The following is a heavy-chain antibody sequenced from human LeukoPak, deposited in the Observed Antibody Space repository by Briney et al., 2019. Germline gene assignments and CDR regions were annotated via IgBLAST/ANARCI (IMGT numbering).Heavy chain of an antibody. CDR3: ARGSTYYDSSGQVPFDY. CDR1: GFTFSSYA. Sequence: GRSLRLSCAASGFTFSSYAMHWVRQAPGKGLEWVAVISYDGSNKYYADSVKGRFTISRDNAKNSLYLQMSSLRAEDTAVYYCARGSTYYDSSGQVPFDYWGQGTLVTVSS. V-gene: IGHV3-30-3*01. CDR2: ISYDGSNK. J-gene: IGHJ4*02. D-gene: IGHD3-22*01.